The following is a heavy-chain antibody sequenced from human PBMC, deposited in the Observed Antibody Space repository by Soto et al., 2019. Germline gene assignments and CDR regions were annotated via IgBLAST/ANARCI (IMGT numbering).Heavy chain of an antibody. D-gene: IGHD2-2*01. CDR3: AIGTVPAALYYYYYYAMDV. J-gene: IGHJ6*02. Sequence: PGGSLRLSCAASGFTFTSYWMSWVRQAPGKGLEWVANIKQDGSEKYYVDSVKGRFTISRDNAKNSLYLQMNSLRAEDTAVYYCAIGTVPAALYYYYYYAMDVWGQGTTVTVSS. CDR2: IKQDGSEK. V-gene: IGHV3-7*03. CDR1: GFTFTSYW.